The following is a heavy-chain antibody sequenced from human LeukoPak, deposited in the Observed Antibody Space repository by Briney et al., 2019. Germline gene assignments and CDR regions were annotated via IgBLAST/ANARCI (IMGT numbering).Heavy chain of an antibody. CDR1: GLTVTNNY. D-gene: IGHD4-17*01. CDR2: IYSNGDT. J-gene: IGHJ4*02. Sequence: GGSLRLSCAASGLTVTNNYWNWVRQPPGKGPEWISLIYSNGDTRYADSVKGRFTFSRDDSKNTLYLQMNSLRAEDTAVYYCTYGDYPLTYWGQGTLVTVSS. V-gene: IGHV3-66*01. CDR3: TYGDYPLTY.